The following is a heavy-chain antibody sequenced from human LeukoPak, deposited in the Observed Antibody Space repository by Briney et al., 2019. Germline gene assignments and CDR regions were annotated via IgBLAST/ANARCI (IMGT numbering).Heavy chain of an antibody. Sequence: ASVKVSCKTSGYTFTGYSMHWVRRAPGQGLEWMGWINPNSGGTNYAQKFQGRVTMTRDTSISTAYMELSRLRSDDTAVYYCARAGLSTTPYWGQGTLVTVSS. V-gene: IGHV1-2*02. D-gene: IGHD3/OR15-3a*01. CDR2: INPNSGGT. CDR1: GYTFTGYS. J-gene: IGHJ4*02. CDR3: ARAGLSTTPY.